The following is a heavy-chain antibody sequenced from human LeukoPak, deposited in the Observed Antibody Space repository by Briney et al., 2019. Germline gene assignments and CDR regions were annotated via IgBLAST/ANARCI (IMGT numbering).Heavy chain of an antibody. CDR2: IYYSGST. V-gene: IGHV4-39*07. J-gene: IGHJ4*02. CDR1: RGSISSSSYY. CDR3: ASGAAARHIPDFDY. D-gene: IGHD6-6*01. Sequence: SETLSLTCTVSRGSISSSSYYWGWIRQPPGKGLEWIGSIYYSGSTHYNPSLKSRVTISVDTSKNQFSLQLSSVTAADTAVYYCASGAAARHIPDFDYWGQGTLVTVSS.